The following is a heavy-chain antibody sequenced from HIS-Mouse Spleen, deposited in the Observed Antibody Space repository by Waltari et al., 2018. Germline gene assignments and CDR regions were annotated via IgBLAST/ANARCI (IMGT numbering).Heavy chain of an antibody. V-gene: IGHV4-39*07. Sequence: QLQLQESGPGLVKPSETLSLTCTVSGGSISSSRYYWGWIRQLPGKGLGWIGSISYSGCTYYTPSRKSRVPISVDTSKNRFSLKLRSVPAADTAVYYCAREIPYSSSWYDWYFDLWGRGTLVTVSS. J-gene: IGHJ2*01. CDR2: ISYSGCT. CDR3: AREIPYSSSWYDWYFDL. D-gene: IGHD6-13*01. CDR1: GGSISSSRYY.